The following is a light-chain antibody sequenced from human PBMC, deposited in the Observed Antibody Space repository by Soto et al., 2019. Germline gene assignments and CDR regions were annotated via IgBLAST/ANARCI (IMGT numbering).Light chain of an antibody. Sequence: DIQMSQSPSSLSASVGDRVTITCRASQSISTYLNWYQQKPGKAPKLLIYAASSLQSGVPSRFSGTGSGTDCTLTISSLQPEDFATYYCQQSYSTLLITFGQGTRLESK. CDR3: QQSYSTLLIT. CDR1: QSISTY. J-gene: IGKJ5*01. V-gene: IGKV1-39*01. CDR2: AAS.